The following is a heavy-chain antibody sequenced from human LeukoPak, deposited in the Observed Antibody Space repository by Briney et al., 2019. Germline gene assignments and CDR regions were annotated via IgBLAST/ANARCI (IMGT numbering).Heavy chain of an antibody. Sequence: GASVKVSCKASGYTFTGYYMHWVRQAPGQGLEWMGWINPNSGGTNYAQKFQGRVTMTRDTSISTAYMELSRLRSDDTAVYYCAREWSSGWFPFDYWGQGTLVTVSS. CDR3: AREWSSGWFPFDY. D-gene: IGHD6-19*01. V-gene: IGHV1-2*02. CDR2: INPNSGGT. J-gene: IGHJ4*02. CDR1: GYTFTGYY.